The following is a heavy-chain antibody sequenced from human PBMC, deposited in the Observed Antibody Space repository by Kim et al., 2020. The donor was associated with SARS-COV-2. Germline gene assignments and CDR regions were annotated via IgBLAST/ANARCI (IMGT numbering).Heavy chain of an antibody. J-gene: IGHJ6*02. V-gene: IGHV3-21*01. Sequence: VKGRFTISRDNAKNSLYLQMNSLRAEDTAVYYCARDWEEGPASNYYGMDVWGQGTTVTVSS. D-gene: IGHD1-26*01. CDR3: ARDWEEGPASNYYGMDV.